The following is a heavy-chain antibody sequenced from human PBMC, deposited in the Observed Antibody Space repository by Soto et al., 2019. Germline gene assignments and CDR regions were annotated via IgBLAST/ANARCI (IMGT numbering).Heavy chain of an antibody. CDR3: AKATLDCSSTSCYRFRPPNWFDP. Sequence: GGSLRLSCAASGFTFSSYAMSWVRQAPGKGLEWVSAISGSGGSTYYADSVKGRFTISRDNSKNTLYLQMNSLRAEDTAVYYCAKATLDCSSTSCYRFRPPNWFDPWGQGTLVTVSS. D-gene: IGHD2-2*01. V-gene: IGHV3-23*01. CDR1: GFTFSSYA. J-gene: IGHJ5*02. CDR2: ISGSGGST.